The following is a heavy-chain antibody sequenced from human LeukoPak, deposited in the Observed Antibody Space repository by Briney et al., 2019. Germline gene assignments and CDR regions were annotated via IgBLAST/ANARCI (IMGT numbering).Heavy chain of an antibody. V-gene: IGHV3-64*01. Sequence: GGSLRLSCAASGFTFSSYAMHWVRQAPGKGLEYVSAISSNGGSTYYANSVKGRFTISRDNSKNTLYLQMGSLRAEDMAVYYCARATPSYGDYSFGYWGQGTLVTVSS. D-gene: IGHD4-17*01. CDR1: GFTFSSYA. CDR2: ISSNGGST. CDR3: ARATPSYGDYSFGY. J-gene: IGHJ4*02.